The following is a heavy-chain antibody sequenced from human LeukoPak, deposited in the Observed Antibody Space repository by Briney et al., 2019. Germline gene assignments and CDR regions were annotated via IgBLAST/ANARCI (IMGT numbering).Heavy chain of an antibody. V-gene: IGHV1-2*02. J-gene: IGHJ4*02. CDR1: GYTFIGYY. CDR2: INPNSGDT. Sequence: ASVKVSCKASGYTFIGYYVHWLRQAPGQGLEWMGWINPNSGDTNYAQKFQGRVTMTRDTSISTAYMELSSLRSDDTAVYFCARRYYDSSGYFIDYWGQGTLVTVSS. CDR3: ARRYYDSSGYFIDY. D-gene: IGHD3-22*01.